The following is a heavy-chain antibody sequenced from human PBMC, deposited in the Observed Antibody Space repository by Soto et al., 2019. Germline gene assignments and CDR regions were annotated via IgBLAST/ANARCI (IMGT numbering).Heavy chain of an antibody. Sequence: QLQLQESGPGLLKPSETLSLTCTVSGGSISARHTYCGWIRQPPGKGLEWFGSFYDSGSTYYNPSLKSRVYIAVDSSKNQFSLTLASLTAADTAVYYCARAPDSWGQGTLVTVSS. CDR3: ARAPDS. V-gene: IGHV4-39*01. J-gene: IGHJ4*02. CDR2: FYDSGST. CDR1: GGSISARHTY.